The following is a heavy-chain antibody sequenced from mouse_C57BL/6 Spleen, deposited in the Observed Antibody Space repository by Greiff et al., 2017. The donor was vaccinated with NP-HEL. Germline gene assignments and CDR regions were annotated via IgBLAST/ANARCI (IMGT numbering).Heavy chain of an antibody. D-gene: IGHD1-1*01. CDR3: ARSPPDYYGSSYYFDY. Sequence: EVQLQQSGPELVKPGASVKISCKASGYTFTDYYMNWVKQSHGKSLEWIGDINPNNGGTSYNQKFKGKATLTVDKSSSTAYMELRSLTSEDSAVYYCARSPPDYYGSSYYFDYWGQGTTLTGAS. J-gene: IGHJ2*01. CDR1: GYTFTDYY. CDR2: INPNNGGT. V-gene: IGHV1-26*01.